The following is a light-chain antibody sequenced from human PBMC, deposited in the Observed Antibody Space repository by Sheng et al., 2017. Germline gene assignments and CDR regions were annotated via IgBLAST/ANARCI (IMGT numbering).Light chain of an antibody. V-gene: IGKV1-39*01. CDR3: QQSYSTPLT. J-gene: IGKJ4*01. CDR1: QSISSY. CDR2: AAS. Sequence: DIQMTQSPSSLSASVGDRVTITCRASQSISSYLNWYQQKPGKAPKLLIYAASSLQSGVPSSFSGSGSGTDFTLTISSLQPEDFATYYCQQSYSTPLTFGGGTKVKIK.